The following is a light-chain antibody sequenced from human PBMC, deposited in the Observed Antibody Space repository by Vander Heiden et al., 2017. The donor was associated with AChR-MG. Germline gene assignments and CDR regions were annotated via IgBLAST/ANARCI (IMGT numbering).Light chain of an antibody. J-gene: IGLJ1*01. CDR3: SSYTSSTSYV. CDR2: DVT. CDR1: NSDVGGYDH. Sequence: QSALTQPASVSGSPGQSITISCTWTNSDVGGYDHVSWYQQHPGKAPKLMIYDVTNRPSGVSNRFSASKSGNTASLTISGLQTEDEADYYCSSYTSSTSYVFGSGTKLTVL. V-gene: IGLV2-14*01.